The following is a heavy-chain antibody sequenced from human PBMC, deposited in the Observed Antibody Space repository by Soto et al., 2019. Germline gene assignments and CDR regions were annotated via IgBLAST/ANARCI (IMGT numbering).Heavy chain of an antibody. Sequence: ASLKVSCKSSGYTFTSYGIIWVRQAPGQGLEWMGWISAYNGNTNYAQKLQGRVTMTTDTSTSTAYMELRSLRSDDTAVYYCARGTPSYDSSGYSDYWGQGTLVTVSA. CDR1: GYTFTSYG. CDR2: ISAYNGNT. CDR3: ARGTPSYDSSGYSDY. D-gene: IGHD3-22*01. V-gene: IGHV1-18*04. J-gene: IGHJ4*02.